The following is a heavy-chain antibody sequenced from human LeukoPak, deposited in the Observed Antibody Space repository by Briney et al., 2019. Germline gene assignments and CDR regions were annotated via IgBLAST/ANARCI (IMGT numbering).Heavy chain of an antibody. Sequence: PGGSLRLSCAGSGFSFSNAWMSWVRQAPGKGLEWVSSISSGSTYIYYADSVKGRFTISRDNGETSLYLQMSSLRTEDTAVYYCARDFRSGSYSGDYYFDYWGQGTLVTVSS. V-gene: IGHV3-21*01. CDR2: ISSGSTYI. CDR1: GFSFSNAW. J-gene: IGHJ4*02. CDR3: ARDFRSGSYSGDYYFDY. D-gene: IGHD1-26*01.